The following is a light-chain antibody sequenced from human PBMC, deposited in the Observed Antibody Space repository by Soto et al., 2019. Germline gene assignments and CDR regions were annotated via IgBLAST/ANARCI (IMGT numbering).Light chain of an antibody. CDR1: QSVTTN. J-gene: IGKJ1*01. V-gene: IGKV3-15*01. Sequence: EVVMTQSPATLSVSPGERVTFSCRASQSVTTNLAWYQHKPGQSPRLLISDASTGASGIPPRFSGSGSGTEFTLTISSLQPEDFATYYCQQAKSFPWTFGQGTKVDIK. CDR3: QQAKSFPWT. CDR2: DAS.